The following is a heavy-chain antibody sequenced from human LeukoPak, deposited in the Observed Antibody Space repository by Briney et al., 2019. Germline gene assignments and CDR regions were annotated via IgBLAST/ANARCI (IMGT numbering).Heavy chain of an antibody. Sequence: PGGSLRLSCAASGFTFSSYSMNWVRQAPGKGLEWVSSISSSSSYIYYADSVKRRFTISRDNAKNSLYLQMNSLRAEDTAVYYCARGLANYDIWTGYDPFDYWGQGTLVTVSS. V-gene: IGHV3-21*01. CDR1: GFTFSSYS. J-gene: IGHJ4*02. CDR2: ISSSSSYI. CDR3: ARGLANYDIWTGYDPFDY. D-gene: IGHD3-9*01.